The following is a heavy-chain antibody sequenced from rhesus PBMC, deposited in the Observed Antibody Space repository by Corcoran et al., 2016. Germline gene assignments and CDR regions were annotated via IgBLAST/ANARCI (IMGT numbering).Heavy chain of an antibody. J-gene: IGHJ4*01. CDR3: AVKMAGATISTFDY. CDR2: ISGGRSND. CDR1: GGSTSDGYW. Sequence: QVQLQESGPGLVKPSETLSLTCAVSGGSTSDGYWWTWIRQPPGKGLEWIVYISGGRSNDNYTPSVKRRVAMSKDTSKNPFSVKVSSVTGADTAVYDCAVKMAGATISTFDYWGQGVLVTVSS. D-gene: IGHD1-14*01. V-gene: IGHV4S10*01.